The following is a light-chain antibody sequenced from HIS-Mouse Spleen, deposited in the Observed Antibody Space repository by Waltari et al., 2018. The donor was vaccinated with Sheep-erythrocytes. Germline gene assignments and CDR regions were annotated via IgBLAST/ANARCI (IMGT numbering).Light chain of an antibody. CDR3: QAWDSSTAWV. CDR1: SSDVAGHNY. Sequence: QSALTQPRSVSGSPGQSVTISCPGTSSDVAGHNYVPWYQQHPGKAPKLMIYDVSKRPSGVPDRFSGSNSGNTATLTISGTQAMDEADYYCQAWDSSTAWVFGGGTKLTVL. CDR2: DVS. V-gene: IGLV2-11*01. J-gene: IGLJ3*02.